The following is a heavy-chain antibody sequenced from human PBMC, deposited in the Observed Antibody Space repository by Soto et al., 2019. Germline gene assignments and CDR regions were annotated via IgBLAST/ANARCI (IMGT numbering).Heavy chain of an antibody. J-gene: IGHJ6*03. V-gene: IGHV5-51*01. CDR3: ARHHYDFWSGYNYYMDV. Sequence: GESLKISCKGSGYSFTSYWIGWVRQMPGKGLEWMGIIYPGDSDTRYSPSFQGQVTISADKSISTAYLQWSSLKASDTAMYYCARHHYDFWSGYNYYMDVWGKGTTVTVS. CDR1: GYSFTSYW. D-gene: IGHD3-3*01. CDR2: IYPGDSDT.